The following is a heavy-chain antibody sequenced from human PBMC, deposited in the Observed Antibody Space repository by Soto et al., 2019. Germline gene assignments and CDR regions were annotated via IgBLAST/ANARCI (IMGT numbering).Heavy chain of an antibody. CDR2: IYWDDDK. Sequence: SGPTLVNPTQTLTLTCTFSGFSRSTSGVGVGWIRQPPGKALEWLALIYWDDDKRYSPSLKSRLTITKDTSKNQVVLTMTNMDPVDTATYYCAHSVTVTHPRAHDYYYYYMDVWGKGTTVTVSS. CDR1: GFSRSTSGVG. CDR3: AHSVTVTHPRAHDYYYYYMDV. J-gene: IGHJ6*03. D-gene: IGHD4-4*01. V-gene: IGHV2-5*02.